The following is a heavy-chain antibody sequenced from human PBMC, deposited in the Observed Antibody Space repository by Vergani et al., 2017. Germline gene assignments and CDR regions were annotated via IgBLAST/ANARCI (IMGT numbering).Heavy chain of an antibody. V-gene: IGHV4-39*01. D-gene: IGHD3-10*01. CDR1: GGSITSSSYY. Sequence: QLHLKESGPGLVKPSETLSLTCTVSGGSITSSSYYWGWIRQPPGKGLEWIGNIYHSGGAYYNPSLKGRVTISVDTSKNQFSLEVTSVTAADTAIYYCARGSLFGGFDPWGQGTLVTVSS. CDR3: ARGSLFGGFDP. J-gene: IGHJ5*02. CDR2: IYHSGGA.